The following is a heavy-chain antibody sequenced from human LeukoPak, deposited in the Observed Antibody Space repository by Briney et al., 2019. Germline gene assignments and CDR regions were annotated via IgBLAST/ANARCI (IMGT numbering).Heavy chain of an antibody. V-gene: IGHV4-34*01. CDR2: INHSGST. J-gene: IGHJ3*02. Sequence: AETLSLTCAVYGGSFSGYYWSGIRQPPGKGLEWIGEINHSGSTNYNPSLKSRVTISVDTSKNQFSLKLSSVTAADTAVYYCARAVGIRGYSCGYLAGFAFDIWGQGTMVTVSS. CDR3: ARAVGIRGYSCGYLAGFAFDI. D-gene: IGHD5-18*01. CDR1: GGSFSGYY.